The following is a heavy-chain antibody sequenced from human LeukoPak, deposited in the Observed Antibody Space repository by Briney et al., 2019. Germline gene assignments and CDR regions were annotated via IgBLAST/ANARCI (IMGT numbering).Heavy chain of an antibody. CDR2: IIPIFGTA. CDR3: ARSPLYCSSTSCYESPLYYFDY. V-gene: IGHV1-69*06. CDR1: GGTFSSYA. J-gene: IGHJ4*02. D-gene: IGHD2-2*01. Sequence: ASMKVSCKASGGTFSSYAISWVRQAPGQGLEWMGGIIPIFGTANYAQKFQGRVTITADKSTSTAYMEPSSLRSEDTAVYYCARSPLYCSSTSCYESPLYYFDYWGQGTLVTVSS.